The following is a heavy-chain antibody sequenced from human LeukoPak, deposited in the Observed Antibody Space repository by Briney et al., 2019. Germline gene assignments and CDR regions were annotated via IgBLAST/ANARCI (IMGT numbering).Heavy chain of an antibody. CDR1: GLTVSSNY. CDR2: IYSGGST. CDR3: ARVRNYDSSGYYYVGYFDY. Sequence: GGSLRLSCAASGLTVSSNYMSWVRQAPGKGLEWVLVIYSGGSTYYADSVKGRFTISRDNSKNTLYLQMNSLRAEDTAVYYCARVRNYDSSGYYYVGYFDYWGQGTLVTVSS. V-gene: IGHV3-53*01. J-gene: IGHJ4*02. D-gene: IGHD3-22*01.